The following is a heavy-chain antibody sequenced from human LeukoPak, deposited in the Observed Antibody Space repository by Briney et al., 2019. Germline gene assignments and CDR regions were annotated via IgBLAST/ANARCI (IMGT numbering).Heavy chain of an antibody. Sequence: SETLSLTCTVSSGSISSYYWSWIRQPPGKGLEWIGYIYYSGSTNYNPSLKSRVTMSVDTSKNQFSLKLSSVTAADTAMYYCANLRFLEWYGAFDIWGQGTMVTVSS. CDR2: IYYSGST. J-gene: IGHJ3*02. V-gene: IGHV4-59*12. CDR1: SGSISSYY. D-gene: IGHD3-3*01. CDR3: ANLRFLEWYGAFDI.